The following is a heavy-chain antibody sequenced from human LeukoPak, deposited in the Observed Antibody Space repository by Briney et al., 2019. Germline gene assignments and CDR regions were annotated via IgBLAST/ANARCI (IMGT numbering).Heavy chain of an antibody. Sequence: PGGSLRLSCAASGYTFSSYWMHWVRRAPGKGLVWVSRINTDGSSTSYADSVKGRFTISRDNAKNTLYLQMSSLRAEDTAVYYCARSYGDSDYWGQGTLVTVSS. J-gene: IGHJ4*02. CDR3: ARSYGDSDY. CDR1: GYTFSSYW. V-gene: IGHV3-74*01. CDR2: INTDGSST. D-gene: IGHD4-17*01.